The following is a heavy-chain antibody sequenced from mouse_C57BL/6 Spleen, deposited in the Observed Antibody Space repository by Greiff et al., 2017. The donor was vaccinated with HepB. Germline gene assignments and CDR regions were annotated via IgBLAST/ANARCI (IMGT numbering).Heavy chain of an antibody. Sequence: EVQLQQSGGGLVKPGGSLKLSCAASGFTFSSYAMSWVRQTPEKRLEWVATISDGGSYTYYPDNVKGRFTISRDNAKNNLYLQMSHLKSEDTAMYYCARDPYGNYYFDYWGQGTTLTVSS. CDR1: GFTFSSYA. J-gene: IGHJ2*01. V-gene: IGHV5-4*01. CDR3: ARDPYGNYYFDY. D-gene: IGHD2-1*01. CDR2: ISDGGSYT.